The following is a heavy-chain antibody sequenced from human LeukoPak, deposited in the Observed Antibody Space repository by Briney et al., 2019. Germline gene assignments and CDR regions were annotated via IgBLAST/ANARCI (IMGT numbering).Heavy chain of an antibody. J-gene: IGHJ4*02. V-gene: IGHV1-2*02. CDR3: ASFSRFLEWLTIDY. D-gene: IGHD3-3*01. Sequence: GASVKVSCKASGYTFTGYYMHWVRQAPGQGPEWMGWINPNSGGTNYAQKFQGRVTMTRDTSISTAYMELSRLRSDDTAVYYCASFSRFLEWLTIDYWGQGTLVTVSS. CDR1: GYTFTGYY. CDR2: INPNSGGT.